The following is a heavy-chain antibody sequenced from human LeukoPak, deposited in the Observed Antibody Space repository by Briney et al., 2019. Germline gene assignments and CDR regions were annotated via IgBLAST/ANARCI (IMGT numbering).Heavy chain of an antibody. CDR2: IYYSGST. CDR3: ARDSGGHYYFDY. V-gene: IGHV4-31*03. D-gene: IGHD3-10*01. J-gene: IGHJ4*02. CDR1: GGSISSGGYY. Sequence: PSETLSLTCTVSGGSISSGGYYWRWIRQHPGKGLEWIGYIYYSGSTYYNPSLKSRVIISVDTSKNQFSLKLSSVTAADTAVYYCARDSGGHYYFDYWGQGTLVTVSS.